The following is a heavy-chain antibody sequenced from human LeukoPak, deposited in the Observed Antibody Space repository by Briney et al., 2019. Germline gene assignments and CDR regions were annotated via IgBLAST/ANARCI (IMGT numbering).Heavy chain of an antibody. CDR3: ARQFSPGAFDI. D-gene: IGHD2/OR15-2a*01. CDR2: IYAYGSGIT. J-gene: IGHJ3*02. Sequence: MPSETLSLTCTVSGGSISSSSYSWSWIRQPAGKGLEWIGRIYAYGSGITNYNPSLKSRVTISVDTSKNQFSLKLSFVTAADTAMYYCARQFSPGAFDIWGQGTMVTVSS. CDR1: GGSISSSSYS. V-gene: IGHV4-61*02.